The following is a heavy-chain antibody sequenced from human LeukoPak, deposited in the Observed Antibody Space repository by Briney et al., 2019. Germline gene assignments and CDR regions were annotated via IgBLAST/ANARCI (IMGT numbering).Heavy chain of an antibody. V-gene: IGHV1-46*01. J-gene: IGHJ4*02. Sequence: GASVKDSCKASVYTFTSYYMHWVRQAPGQGLEWMGVINPSGGSTNYAQKFQGRVTMTRDTSTSTVYLELSSLRSEDTAVYYCAGVLVGAIGNYFDYWGQGTLVTVSS. CDR3: AGVLVGAIGNYFDY. CDR1: VYTFTSYY. D-gene: IGHD1-26*01. CDR2: INPSGGST.